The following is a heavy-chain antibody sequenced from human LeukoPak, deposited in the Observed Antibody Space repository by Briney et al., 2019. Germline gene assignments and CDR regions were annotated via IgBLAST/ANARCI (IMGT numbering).Heavy chain of an antibody. J-gene: IGHJ4*02. V-gene: IGHV1-3*01. D-gene: IGHD4-17*01. Sequence: GASVKVSCKASGYTFSNYAMHWVRQAPGQRLEWMGWINAGNGNTKYSQKFQGRVTITRDTSASTAYMELSSLRSEDTAVYHCARDGRYDYGDYFDYWGQGTLVTVSS. CDR3: ARDGRYDYGDYFDY. CDR2: INAGNGNT. CDR1: GYTFSNYA.